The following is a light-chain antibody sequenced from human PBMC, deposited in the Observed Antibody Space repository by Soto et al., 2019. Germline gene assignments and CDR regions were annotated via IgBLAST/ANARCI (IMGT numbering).Light chain of an antibody. J-gene: IGLJ1*01. CDR2: GIT. CDR3: QSYDSSLSAYV. V-gene: IGLV1-40*01. Sequence: QSFLTHSPSLSGAPGQRVTISCTGSSSNIGAGYDVHWYQHLPGTAPKLLIFGITNRPSGVPDRFSGSKSGTSASLAITGLQAEDEADYYCQSYDSSLSAYVFGTGTKVTV. CDR1: SSNIGAGYD.